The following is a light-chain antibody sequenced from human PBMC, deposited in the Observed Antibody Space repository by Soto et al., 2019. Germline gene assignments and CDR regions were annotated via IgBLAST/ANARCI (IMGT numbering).Light chain of an antibody. V-gene: IGKV3-20*01. CDR2: GAS. CDR3: QQYGRSPWT. Sequence: ELVLTQSPGPLSLSPGERATLSCRASQSVSSSYLAWYQQKPGQAPRLLIYGASSRATGIPDRFSGSGSGTDFTLTINSLQSEDFAVYYCQQYGRSPWTFGQGTKV. J-gene: IGKJ1*01. CDR1: QSVSSSY.